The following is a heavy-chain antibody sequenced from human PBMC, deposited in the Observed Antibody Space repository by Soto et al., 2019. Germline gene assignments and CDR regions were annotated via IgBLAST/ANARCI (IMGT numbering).Heavy chain of an antibody. CDR1: GVTFSSYG. CDR2: ISYDGGNE. D-gene: IGHD1-26*01. Sequence: GGSLRLSCAVSGVTFSSYGIHWVRQAPGKGLEWVALISYDGGNEKYTESVKDRFTISRDDSHNVAYLQMSSLRTEDTAMYYCAKDRYSGTYPTDFDYWGQGSLVTVSS. J-gene: IGHJ4*02. CDR3: AKDRYSGTYPTDFDY. V-gene: IGHV3-30*18.